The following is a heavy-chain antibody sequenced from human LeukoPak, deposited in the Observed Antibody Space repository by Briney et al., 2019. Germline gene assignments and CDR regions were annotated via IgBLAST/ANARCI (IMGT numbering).Heavy chain of an antibody. CDR2: IIPIFGTA. D-gene: IGHD2-2*02. J-gene: IGHJ4*02. CDR3: ASSLLGYCSSTSCHTFDY. V-gene: IGHV1-69*13. Sequence: ASVKVSCKASGGTFSSYAISWVRQAPGQGLEWMGGIIPIFGTANYAQKFQGRVTITADESTSTAYMELSSPRSEDTAVYYCASSLLGYCSSTSCHTFDYWGQGTLVTVSS. CDR1: GGTFSSYA.